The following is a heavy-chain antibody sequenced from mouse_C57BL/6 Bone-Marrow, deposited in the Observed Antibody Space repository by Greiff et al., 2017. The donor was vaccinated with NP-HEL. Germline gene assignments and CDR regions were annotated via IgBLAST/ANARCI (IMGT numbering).Heavy chain of an antibody. CDR1: GFTFSDYY. CDR2: ISNGGGST. Sequence: EVQLVESGGGLVQPGGSLKLSCAASGFTFSDYYMYWVRQTPEKRLEWVAYISNGGGSTYYPDTVKGRFTISRDNAKNTLYLQMSRLKSEDTAMYYCARLFYYDYDYYAMDYWGQGTSVTVSS. CDR3: ARLFYYDYDYYAMDY. J-gene: IGHJ4*01. D-gene: IGHD2-4*01. V-gene: IGHV5-12*01.